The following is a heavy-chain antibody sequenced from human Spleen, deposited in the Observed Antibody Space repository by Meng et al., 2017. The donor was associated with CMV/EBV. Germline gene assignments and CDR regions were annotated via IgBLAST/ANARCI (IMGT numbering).Heavy chain of an antibody. CDR3: ARAGGPLNYYYYYGMDV. D-gene: IGHD2-8*02. CDR1: GFTFSSYA. J-gene: IGHJ6*02. V-gene: IGHV3-30-3*01. CDR2: ISYDGSNK. Sequence: GESLKISCAASGFTFSSYAMHWVRQAPGKGLEWVAVISYDGSNKYYADSVKGRFTISRDNSKNTLYLQMNSLRAEDTAVYYCARAGGPLNYYYYYGMDVWGQGTTVTVSS.